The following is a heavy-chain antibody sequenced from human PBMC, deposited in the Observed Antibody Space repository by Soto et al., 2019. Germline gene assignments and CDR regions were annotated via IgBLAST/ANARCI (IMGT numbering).Heavy chain of an antibody. Sequence: SVKVSCKASGGTFSSYAISWVRQAPGQGLEWMGGIIPIFGTANYAQKFQGRVTITADESTSTAYMELRSLRSDDTAVYYCARAPPGYSSGWYVDYWGQGTLVTVSS. J-gene: IGHJ4*02. CDR1: GGTFSSYA. D-gene: IGHD6-19*01. CDR3: ARAPPGYSSGWYVDY. CDR2: IIPIFGTA. V-gene: IGHV1-69*13.